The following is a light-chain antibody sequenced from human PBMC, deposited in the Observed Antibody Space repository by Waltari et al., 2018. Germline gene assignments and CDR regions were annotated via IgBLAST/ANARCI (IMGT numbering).Light chain of an antibody. V-gene: IGKV3-15*01. Sequence: DILMTQSPATLSVSLGERATLSCRASQNINGKLAWYQLKPVQAPRLLISGGSTRATGVPARFSGSGSGIEFTLTISGLQSEDFAVYSCQQYNNWPQTFGQG. J-gene: IGKJ2*01. CDR2: GGS. CDR1: QNINGK. CDR3: QQYNNWPQT.